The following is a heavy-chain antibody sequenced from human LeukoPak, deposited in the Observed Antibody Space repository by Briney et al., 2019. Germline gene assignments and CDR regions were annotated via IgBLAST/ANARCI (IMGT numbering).Heavy chain of an antibody. CDR1: GFTFSSYG. CDR2: ISGSGGST. D-gene: IGHD3-9*01. Sequence: GGSLRLSCAASGFTFSSYGMSWVRQAPGRGLEWVSAISGSGGSTYYADSVKGRFTISRDNSKNTLYLQMNSLRAEDTAVYYCAKASRRYDILTGRTSYYFDYWGQGTLVTVSS. J-gene: IGHJ4*02. CDR3: AKASRRYDILTGRTSYYFDY. V-gene: IGHV3-23*01.